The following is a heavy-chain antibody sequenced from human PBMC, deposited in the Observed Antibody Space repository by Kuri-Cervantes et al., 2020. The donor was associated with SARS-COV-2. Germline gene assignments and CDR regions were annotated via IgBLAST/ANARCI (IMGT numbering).Heavy chain of an antibody. V-gene: IGHV1-18*01. J-gene: IGHJ4*02. D-gene: IGHD5-24*01. CDR3: ARGKEMATETTLDY. CDR1: GYTFTSYG. CDR2: ISAYNGNT. Sequence: ASVKVSCKASGYTFTSYGISWVRQAPGQGLEWMGWISAYNGNTNYAQKLQGRVTMTTDTSTSTAYMELRSLRSDDTAAYYCARGKEMATETTLDYWGQGTLVTVSS.